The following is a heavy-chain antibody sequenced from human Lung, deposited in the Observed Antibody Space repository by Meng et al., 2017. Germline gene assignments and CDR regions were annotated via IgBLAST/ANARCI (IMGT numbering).Heavy chain of an antibody. Sequence: VQPQQWGAGLLKPSETLSLTCVVSGGSFSDYYWSWIRQSSGKGLEWIGEINHSGSTNYNPSLESRATISVDTSQNNLSLKLSSVTAADSAVYYCARGPTTMAHDFDYWGQGTLVTVSS. V-gene: IGHV4-34*01. J-gene: IGHJ4*02. CDR2: INHSGST. D-gene: IGHD4-11*01. CDR1: GGSFSDYY. CDR3: ARGPTTMAHDFDY.